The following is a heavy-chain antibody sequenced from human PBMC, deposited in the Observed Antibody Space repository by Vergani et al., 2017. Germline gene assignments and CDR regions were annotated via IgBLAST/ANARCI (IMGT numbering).Heavy chain of an antibody. D-gene: IGHD6-6*01. V-gene: IGHV1-69*04. CDR2: IIPILGIA. J-gene: IGHJ6*02. CDR1: GGTFSSYA. Sequence: QVQLVQSGAEVKKPGASVKVSCKASGGTFSSYAISWVRQAPGQGLEWMGRIIPILGIANYAQKFQGRVTITADKSTSTAYMELSSLRSEETAVYYCSREGGSSSGSYYYYGMDVWGQGTTVTVSS. CDR3: SREGGSSSGSYYYYGMDV.